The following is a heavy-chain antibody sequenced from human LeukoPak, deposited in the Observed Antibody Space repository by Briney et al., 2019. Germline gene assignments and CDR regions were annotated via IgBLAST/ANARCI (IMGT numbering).Heavy chain of an antibody. CDR3: ARDDLSRGGFDG. D-gene: IGHD3/OR15-3a*01. Sequence: SETLSLTCSVSGGSINSTLYYWVWVRQPPGKGLEWIGSIYSRGSTYYHPSLKSRVTMSMDTSKNQFSLNVISVTAADTAFYYCARDDLSRGGFDGWGQGVLVTVSS. V-gene: IGHV4-39*07. J-gene: IGHJ5*02. CDR2: IYSRGST. CDR1: GGSINSTLYY.